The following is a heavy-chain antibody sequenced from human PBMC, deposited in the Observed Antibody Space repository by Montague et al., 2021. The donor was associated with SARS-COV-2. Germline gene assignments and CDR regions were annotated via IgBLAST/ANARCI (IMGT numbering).Heavy chain of an antibody. V-gene: IGHV4-61*02. CDR3: ARVGVGTMVRGVIPAYYYYGMAV. Sequence: TLSLTCTVSGGSISSGSYYWSWIRQPAGKGLEWIGRIYTSGSTNYNPSPKSRVTISVDTSKNQFSLKLSSVTAADTAVYYCARVGVGTMVRGVIPAYYYYGMAVWGQGTTVTVSS. D-gene: IGHD3-10*01. J-gene: IGHJ6*02. CDR2: IYTSGST. CDR1: GGSISSGSYY.